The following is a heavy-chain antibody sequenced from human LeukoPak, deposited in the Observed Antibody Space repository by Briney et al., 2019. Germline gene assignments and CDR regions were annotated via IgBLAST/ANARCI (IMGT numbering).Heavy chain of an antibody. V-gene: IGHV4-34*01. J-gene: IGHJ6*02. D-gene: IGHD3-16*01. CDR1: GVSFSGYY. CDR2: INHSRST. Sequence: SETLSLACAVYGVSFSGYYWSWIRQPPGKGLEWIGEINHSRSTNYNPSLKSRVTISVDTSKNQFSLKLSSVTAADTAVYYCARTFQGYYYYGMDVWGQGTTVTVSS. CDR3: ARTFQGYYYYGMDV.